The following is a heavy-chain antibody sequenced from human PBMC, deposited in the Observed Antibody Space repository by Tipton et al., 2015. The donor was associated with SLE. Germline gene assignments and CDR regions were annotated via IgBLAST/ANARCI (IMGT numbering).Heavy chain of an antibody. J-gene: IGHJ4*02. CDR1: GGSITNSNYF. Sequence: TLSLTCSVSGGSITNSNYFWGWIRQSPGKGLEWIGSSYHSGSTYYNPSLKSRVTISVDTSKNQFSLKLTSVTAADTAVYYCARAGSGIDYWGQGTLVTVSS. CDR2: SYHSGST. D-gene: IGHD6-19*01. CDR3: ARAGSGIDY. V-gene: IGHV4-39*07.